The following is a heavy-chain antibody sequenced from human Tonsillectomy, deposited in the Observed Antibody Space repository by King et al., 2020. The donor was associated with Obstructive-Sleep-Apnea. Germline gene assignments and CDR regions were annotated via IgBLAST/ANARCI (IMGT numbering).Heavy chain of an antibody. CDR1: GGSISSGAYS. Sequence: VQLQESGPGLVKPSQTLSLTCAVSGGSISSGAYSWNWIRQPPGKGLEWIGYIYYGGSTYHNPSLKSRITISIDTFENQFSLRLNSVTAADTAGYYCAREYCSGGSCSLDYWGQGTLVTVSS. CDR2: IYYGGST. CDR3: AREYCSGGSCSLDY. J-gene: IGHJ4*02. V-gene: IGHV4-30-4*07. D-gene: IGHD2-15*01.